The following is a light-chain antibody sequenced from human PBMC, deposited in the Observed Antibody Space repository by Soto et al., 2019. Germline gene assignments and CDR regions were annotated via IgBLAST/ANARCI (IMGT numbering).Light chain of an antibody. CDR3: QQYGSSPHT. Sequence: EIVLTQSPGTLSLSPGERATLSCRASQSVSSSYLAWYQHKPGQAPRLLIYGASSRATGIPDRFSGSGSGTDFTLTISRLEPEDLSVYYCQQYGSSPHTFGQWTKLEIK. CDR2: GAS. CDR1: QSVSSSY. V-gene: IGKV3-20*01. J-gene: IGKJ2*01.